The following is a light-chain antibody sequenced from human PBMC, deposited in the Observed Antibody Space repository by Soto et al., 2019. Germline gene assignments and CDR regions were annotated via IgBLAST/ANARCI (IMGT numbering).Light chain of an antibody. Sequence: SYELTQPPSVSVAPGQTAMIPGGENNLGSKSVHWYQQKPGQAPVLVVYDYSDRPSGIPERFSGSNSGNTATLTISRVEAGDEADYYCQVWDSTSDHPYVVFGGGTKLTVL. CDR2: DYS. CDR3: QVWDSTSDHPYVV. J-gene: IGLJ2*01. CDR1: NLGSKS. V-gene: IGLV3-21*02.